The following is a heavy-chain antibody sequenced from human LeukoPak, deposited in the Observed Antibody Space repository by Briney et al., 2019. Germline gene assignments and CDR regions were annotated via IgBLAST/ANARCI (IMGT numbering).Heavy chain of an antibody. CDR3: ARVAAGYSVNYFDY. Sequence: PGGSLRLSCAASGFTFSSNYMSWVRQAPGKGLEWVSLIYSGGSTYYADSVKGRFTISRDNSKNTLYLQMNSLRAEDTAEYYCARVAAGYSVNYFDYWGQGTLVTVSS. J-gene: IGHJ4*02. CDR1: GFTFSSNY. D-gene: IGHD4-23*01. V-gene: IGHV3-53*01. CDR2: IYSGGST.